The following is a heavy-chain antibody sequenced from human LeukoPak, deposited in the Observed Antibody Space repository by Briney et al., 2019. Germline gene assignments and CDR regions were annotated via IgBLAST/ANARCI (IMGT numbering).Heavy chain of an antibody. Sequence: ASVKVSCKASGYTFTSYHMHWVRQAPGQGLEWMGIINPSGGSTSYAQKFQGRVTMTRDTSASTVYMELSSLRSEDTAVYYCARAGGESIAARRSPRDYWGQGTLVTVSS. CDR1: GYTFTSYH. CDR3: ARAGGESIAARRSPRDY. V-gene: IGHV1-46*01. J-gene: IGHJ4*02. D-gene: IGHD6-6*01. CDR2: INPSGGST.